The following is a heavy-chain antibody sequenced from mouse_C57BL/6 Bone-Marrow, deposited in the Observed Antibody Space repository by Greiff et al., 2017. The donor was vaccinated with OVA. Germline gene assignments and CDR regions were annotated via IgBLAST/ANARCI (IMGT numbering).Heavy chain of an antibody. D-gene: IGHD2-5*01. J-gene: IGHJ3*01. V-gene: IGHV1-64*01. CDR3: ERGSNHAYFAY. CDR2: IHPNSGST. Sequence: VQLQPPWAELVKPGASVKLSCKASGYTFPSYWMHWVKQRPGQGLEWIGMIHPNSGSTNYNEKFKSKATLTVDKSSSTAYRQRRRLTSEDSAVYYCERGSNHAYFAYWGKGNLVTVSA. CDR1: GYTFPSYW.